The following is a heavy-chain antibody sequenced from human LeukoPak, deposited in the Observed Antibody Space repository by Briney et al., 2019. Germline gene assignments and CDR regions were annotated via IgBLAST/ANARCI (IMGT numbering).Heavy chain of an antibody. CDR2: INYTGAT. V-gene: IGHV4-34*01. CDR3: SRGVLGPYYFDL. J-gene: IGHJ2*01. D-gene: IGHD7-27*01. CDR1: GGSFRGYY. Sequence: SETLSLTCAVYGGSFRGYYWSWIRQPPGKGREWIGEINYTGATNYKPSLKRRVTISGDPSKNRFSLRVSSVTAADTAVYYCSRGVLGPYYFDLWGRGTLVTVSS.